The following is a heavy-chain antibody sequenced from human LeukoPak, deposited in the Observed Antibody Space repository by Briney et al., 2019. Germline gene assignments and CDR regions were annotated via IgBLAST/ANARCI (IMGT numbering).Heavy chain of an antibody. CDR1: GGSISSGGYY. D-gene: IGHD3-3*02. Sequence: LSLTCTVSGGSISSGGYYMSWIRQAPGKGLEWLSYISSGRGRSTIYYADSVKGRFSITRDNAKNILYLQINSLRAEDTAVYYCASSTASRAFDMWGQGTMVTVSS. CDR2: ISSGRGRSTI. CDR3: ASSTASRAFDM. V-gene: IGHV3-11*04. J-gene: IGHJ3*02.